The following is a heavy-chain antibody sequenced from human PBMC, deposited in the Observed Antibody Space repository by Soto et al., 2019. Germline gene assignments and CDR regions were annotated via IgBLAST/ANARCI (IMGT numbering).Heavy chain of an antibody. CDR1: ELTFSNYY. CDR2: ISNSGHII. J-gene: IGHJ6*02. CDR3: ARDEVRGITDYYYYNGMDV. V-gene: IGHV3-11*01. Sequence: GGSLRLSCAASELTFSNYYMSWIRQAPGKGLEWVSFISNSGHIIYYADSVKGRFTISRDHAKNSLYLQMNSLRAEDTAVYYCARDEVRGITDYYYYNGMDVWGQGTTVTVSS. D-gene: IGHD3-10*01.